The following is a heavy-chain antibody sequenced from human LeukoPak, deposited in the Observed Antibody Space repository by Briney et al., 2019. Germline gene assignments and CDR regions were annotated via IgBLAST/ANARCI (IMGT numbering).Heavy chain of an antibody. CDR3: AKGRDPDYYYYGMDV. V-gene: IGHV3-9*01. Sequence: PGRSLRLSCAASGFTFDDYAMHWVRQAPGKGLECVSGISWNSGSIGYAESVKGRFTISRDNAKNSLYLQMNSLRAEDTALYYCAKGRDPDYYYYGMDVWGQGTTVTVSS. CDR1: GFTFDDYA. J-gene: IGHJ6*02. CDR2: ISWNSGSI.